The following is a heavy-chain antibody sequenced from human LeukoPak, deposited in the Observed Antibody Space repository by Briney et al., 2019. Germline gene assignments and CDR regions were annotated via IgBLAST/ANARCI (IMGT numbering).Heavy chain of an antibody. CDR2: IYTSGAT. V-gene: IGHV4-4*07. D-gene: IGHD3-10*01. CDR3: ASYYGPGRTDY. J-gene: IGHJ4*02. Sequence: SETLSLTCTVSGGSISSYHWSWIRQPAGKGLEWIGCIYTSGATNYNPSLKSRVTMSVDTSRNQFYLKLSSVTVADTAVYYCASYYGPGRTDYWGQGTLVTVSS. CDR1: GGSISSYH.